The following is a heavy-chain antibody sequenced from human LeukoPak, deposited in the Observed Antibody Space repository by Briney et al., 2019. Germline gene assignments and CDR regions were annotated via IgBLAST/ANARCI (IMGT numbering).Heavy chain of an antibody. CDR2: ISYDGSNK. J-gene: IGHJ1*01. V-gene: IGHV3-30-3*01. Sequence: GGSLRLSCAASGFTFSSYAMHWVRQAPGKGLEWVAVISYDGSNKYYADSVKGRFTISRDNSKNTLYLQMNSLRAEDTAVYYCARVRGRAAGATGTEYFQHWGQGTLVTVSS. D-gene: IGHD6-13*01. CDR1: GFTFSSYA. CDR3: ARVRGRAAGATGTEYFQH.